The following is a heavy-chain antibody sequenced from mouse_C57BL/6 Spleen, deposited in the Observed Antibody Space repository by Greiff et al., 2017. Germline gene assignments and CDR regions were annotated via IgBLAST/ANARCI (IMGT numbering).Heavy chain of an antibody. CDR3: ASSPYYSNYSYWYFDV. Sequence: VQLQQPGAELVMPGASVKLSCKASGYTFTSYWMHWVKQRPGQGLEWIGEIDPSDSYTNYNQKFKGKSTLTVDKSSSTAYMQLSSLTSEDSAVYYCASSPYYSNYSYWYFDVWGTGTTVTVSS. V-gene: IGHV1-69*01. J-gene: IGHJ1*03. CDR1: GYTFTSYW. D-gene: IGHD2-5*01. CDR2: IDPSDSYT.